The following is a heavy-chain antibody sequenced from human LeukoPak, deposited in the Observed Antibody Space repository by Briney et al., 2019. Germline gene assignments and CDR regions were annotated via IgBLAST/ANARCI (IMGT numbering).Heavy chain of an antibody. J-gene: IGHJ5*02. CDR1: GFTFSSYA. V-gene: IGHV4-30-2*01. Sequence: LRLSCAASGFTFSSYAMSWIRQPPGKGLEWIGYIYHSGSTYYNPSLKSRVTISVDRSKNQFSLKLSSVTAADTAVYYCARDQGSSWYLSWGQGTLVTVSS. CDR3: ARDQGSSWYLS. CDR2: IYHSGST. D-gene: IGHD6-13*01.